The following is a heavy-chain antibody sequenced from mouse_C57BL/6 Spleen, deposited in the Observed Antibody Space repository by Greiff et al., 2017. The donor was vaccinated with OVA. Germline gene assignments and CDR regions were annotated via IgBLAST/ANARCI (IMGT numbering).Heavy chain of an antibody. J-gene: IGHJ2*01. CDR3: AREGPIYYYGSSYDYFDY. CDR1: GYTFTDYN. CDR2: INPNNGGT. Sequence: VQLQQSGPELVKPGASVKMSCKASGYTFTDYNMHWVKQSHGKSLEWIGYINPNNGGTSYNQKFKGKATLTVNKSSSTAYMELRSLTSEDSAVYYCAREGPIYYYGSSYDYFDYWGQGTTRTVSS. V-gene: IGHV1-22*01. D-gene: IGHD1-1*01.